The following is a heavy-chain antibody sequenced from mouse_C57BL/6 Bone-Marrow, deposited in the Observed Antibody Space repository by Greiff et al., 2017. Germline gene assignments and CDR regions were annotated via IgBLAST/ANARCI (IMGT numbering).Heavy chain of an antibody. J-gene: IGHJ2*01. Sequence: VKLQQPGAELVMPGASVKLSCKASGYTFTSYWMHWVKQRPGQGLEWIGEIDPSDSYTNYNQKFKGKSTLTVDKSSSTAYMQLSSLTSEDSAVYYCARRELHFDYWGQGTTLTVSS. V-gene: IGHV1-69*01. CDR1: GYTFTSYW. CDR3: ARRELHFDY. CDR2: IDPSDSYT.